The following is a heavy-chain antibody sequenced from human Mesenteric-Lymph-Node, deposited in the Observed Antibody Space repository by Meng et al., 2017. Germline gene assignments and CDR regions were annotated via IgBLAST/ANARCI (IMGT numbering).Heavy chain of an antibody. CDR2: ISSSSNYI. J-gene: IGHJ4*02. D-gene: IGHD5-18*01. CDR1: GFNFSSYT. CDR3: ARDTPGLLFDY. V-gene: IGHV3-21*01. Sequence: EVQLVESGGGLVKPGGSLRLSCAASGFNFSSYTMNWVCRAPGKGLEWVSSISSSSNYIYSADSVKGRFTISRDNAKNSLYLQMNSLRAEDTAVYYCARDTPGLLFDYWGQGTLVTVSS.